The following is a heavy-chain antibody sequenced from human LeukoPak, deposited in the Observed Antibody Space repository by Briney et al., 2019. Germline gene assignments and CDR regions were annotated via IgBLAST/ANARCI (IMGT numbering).Heavy chain of an antibody. CDR3: ARDGLTITMFGVDFIRNFDR. D-gene: IGHD3-3*01. CDR1: GFTFSSFS. J-gene: IGHJ4*02. Sequence: GGSLRLSCAASGFTFSSFSMNWVRQAPGKGLEWVSSVTSSGFIYYADSLKGRFTISRGSAENSLYLQMNSLTAEDTAVYYCARDGLTITMFGVDFIRNFDRWGQGILVTVSS. CDR2: VTSSGFI. V-gene: IGHV3-21*01.